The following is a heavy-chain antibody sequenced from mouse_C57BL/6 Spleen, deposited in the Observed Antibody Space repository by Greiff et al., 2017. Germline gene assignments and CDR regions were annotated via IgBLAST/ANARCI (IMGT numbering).Heavy chain of an antibody. CDR3: ARSYNYYAMED. CDR1: GYTFTDYN. V-gene: IGHV1-18*01. Sequence: EVQLQQSGPELVKPGASVKIPCKASGYTFTDYNMAWVKQSHGKSLEWIGDIYPNNGGTIYNQKFKGKATLTVDKSSSTAYMGLRSLTSEDTAVYYCARSYNYYAMEDWGQGTSVTVAS. CDR2: IYPNNGGT. J-gene: IGHJ4*01.